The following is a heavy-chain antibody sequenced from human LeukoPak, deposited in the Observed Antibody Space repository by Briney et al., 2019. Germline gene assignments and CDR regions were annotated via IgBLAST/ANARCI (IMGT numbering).Heavy chain of an antibody. Sequence: AAVKVSCKASGGSFSSYAISWVRQAPGQGREWLGGIIPIFGTANYAQKFQGRVTITADESTSTAYMELSSLRSADPAVYYCARDDSSWPNWFDPWGEGTLVTVSS. CDR1: GGSFSSYA. V-gene: IGHV1-69*13. J-gene: IGHJ5*02. CDR3: ARDDSSWPNWFDP. D-gene: IGHD6-13*01. CDR2: IIPIFGTA.